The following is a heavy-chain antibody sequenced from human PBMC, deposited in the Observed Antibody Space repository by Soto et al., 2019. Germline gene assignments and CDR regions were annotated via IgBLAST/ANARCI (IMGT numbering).Heavy chain of an antibody. CDR1: GYTFTSYG. CDR3: ARGAVVVPNGLIAGMDV. V-gene: IGHV1-46*01. J-gene: IGHJ6*02. D-gene: IGHD2-15*01. Sequence: GASVNVSCKASGYTFTSYGISWVRQAPGQGLEWMGIIDPSSGTTSYTQKFQERVTMTRDTSMSTVYMELSRLRSEDTAVYYCARGAVVVPNGLIAGMDVWGLGTTVTVSS. CDR2: IDPSSGTT.